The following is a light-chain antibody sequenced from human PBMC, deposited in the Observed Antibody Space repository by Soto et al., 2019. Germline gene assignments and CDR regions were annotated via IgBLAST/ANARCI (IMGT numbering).Light chain of an antibody. CDR1: QSISSY. V-gene: IGKV1-39*01. CDR3: QQSYSTPQT. Sequence: DIQMTQSPSSLSASVGDRVTITCRASQSISSYLNWYQQKPGKAPKLLIYAASSLHSGVPSRFSGSGSGTDFTLTISSLQHEDFATYYCQQSYSTPQTFGQGTKVEIK. J-gene: IGKJ1*01. CDR2: AAS.